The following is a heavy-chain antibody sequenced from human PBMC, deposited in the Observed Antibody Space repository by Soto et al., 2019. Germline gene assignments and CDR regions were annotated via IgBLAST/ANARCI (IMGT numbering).Heavy chain of an antibody. CDR3: ARAKNWFDP. V-gene: IGHV4-59*01. CDR1: GGSISSYY. Sequence: QVQLQESGPGLVKPSETLSLTCTVSGGSISSYYWSWIRQPPGKGLEWIGYIYYSGSNNYNPSLKSRVTISVDTSKNQFSLKLSSVTAADTAVYYCARAKNWFDPWGQGTLVTVSS. CDR2: IYYSGSN. J-gene: IGHJ5*02.